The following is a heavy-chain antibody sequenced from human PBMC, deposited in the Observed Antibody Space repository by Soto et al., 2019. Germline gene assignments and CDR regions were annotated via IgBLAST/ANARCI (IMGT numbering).Heavy chain of an antibody. Sequence: EVQLVESGGGLVKPGGSLRLSCAASGFTFSSYSMNWVRQAPGKGLEWVSSISSSSSYIYYADSVKGRFTISRDNANNSGYLQMHSLRAEETAVYYCAREGYGYYDILAGYYYYYGMDVWGQGTTVTVSS. CDR2: ISSSSSYI. D-gene: IGHD3-9*01. J-gene: IGHJ6*02. V-gene: IGHV3-21*01. CDR3: AREGYGYYDILAGYYYYYGMDV. CDR1: GFTFSSYS.